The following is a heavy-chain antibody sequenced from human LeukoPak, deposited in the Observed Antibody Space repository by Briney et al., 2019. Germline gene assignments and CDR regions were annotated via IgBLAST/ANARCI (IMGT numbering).Heavy chain of an antibody. V-gene: IGHV3-23*01. CDR3: AKEPFRVGGHNLDY. J-gene: IGHJ4*02. CDR2: IVSPRPTT. Sequence: GGSLRLACAASGFTFTNYAMTWVRQAPGKGLEWVSSIVSPRPTTYYADSVKGRFTISRDNSKNTLYLQMNSLRAEDTAVYYCAKEPFRVGGHNLDYWGPGTLVTVSS. D-gene: IGHD5-24*01. CDR1: GFTFTNYA.